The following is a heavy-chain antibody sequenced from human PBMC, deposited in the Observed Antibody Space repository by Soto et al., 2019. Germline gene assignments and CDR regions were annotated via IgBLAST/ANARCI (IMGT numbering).Heavy chain of an antibody. Sequence: QVQLVESGGGVVQAGRSLRLSCAASGFTFSAYTMHWVRQPPGKGLEWVAVTSHDGSTKYYADSVKGRLTISRDNSENTLYLQMNSLRVEDMAVYYCVRDIRSSIRNLDAWGQGTTVTVSS. D-gene: IGHD6-6*01. CDR3: VRDIRSSIRNLDA. CDR2: TSHDGSTK. CDR1: GFTFSAYT. J-gene: IGHJ6*02. V-gene: IGHV3-30-3*01.